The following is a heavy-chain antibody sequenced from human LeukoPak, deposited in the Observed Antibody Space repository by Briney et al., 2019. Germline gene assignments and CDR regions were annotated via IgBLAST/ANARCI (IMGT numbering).Heavy chain of an antibody. CDR2: ISYDGSNK. D-gene: IGHD3-22*01. V-gene: IGHV3-30*18. CDR1: GFTFSSYG. Sequence: GGSLRLSCAASGFTFSSYGMRWVRQAPGKGLEWVAVISYDGSNKYYADSVKGRFTISRDNSKNTLYLQMNSLRAEDTAVYYCAKAGLPGIVAVDYWGQGTLVTVSS. J-gene: IGHJ4*02. CDR3: AKAGLPGIVAVDY.